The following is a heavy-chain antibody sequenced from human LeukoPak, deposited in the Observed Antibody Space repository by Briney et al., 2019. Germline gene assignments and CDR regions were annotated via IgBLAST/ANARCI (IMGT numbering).Heavy chain of an antibody. J-gene: IGHJ3*02. Sequence: PGGSLRLSCAASGFTFSSYAMSWVRQAPGKGLEWVSGISGSGGSAYYADFVKGRFTISRDNSKNTLYLQVNSLRAEDTAVYYCAKVDYYDGSGYYYGAFDIWGQGAMVTVSS. CDR2: ISGSGGSA. CDR1: GFTFSSYA. V-gene: IGHV3-23*01. D-gene: IGHD3-22*01. CDR3: AKVDYYDGSGYYYGAFDI.